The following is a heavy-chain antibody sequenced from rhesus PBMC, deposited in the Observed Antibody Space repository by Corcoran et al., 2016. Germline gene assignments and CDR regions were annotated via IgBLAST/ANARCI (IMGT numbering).Heavy chain of an antibody. CDR1: GGAISSNW. Sequence: QLQLQESGPGLVKPSETLSLTCAVSGGAISSNWCSWIRQPPGKGLGWIGRISGSGGSTSSNPSLKSRVTISTDTSKNQLSLKLISVTAADTAVYYCARTAAGTVDYWGQGVLVTVSS. V-gene: IGHV4-173*01. CDR2: ISGSGGST. CDR3: ARTAAGTVDY. J-gene: IGHJ4*01. D-gene: IGHD5-24*01.